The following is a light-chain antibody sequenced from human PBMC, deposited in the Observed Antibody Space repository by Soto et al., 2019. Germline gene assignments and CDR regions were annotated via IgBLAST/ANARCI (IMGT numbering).Light chain of an antibody. Sequence: DIVFTQSPGTLSLSPGERGTLSCRASQSVSNNDLAWYQQKPGKAPRLLIYGASNTATGIPDRFSGSGSGTDFTITIRRLEPEDSAVYYCQQYGSSGTFGQGTKVDIK. CDR2: GAS. J-gene: IGKJ1*01. CDR3: QQYGSSGT. CDR1: QSVSNND. V-gene: IGKV3-20*01.